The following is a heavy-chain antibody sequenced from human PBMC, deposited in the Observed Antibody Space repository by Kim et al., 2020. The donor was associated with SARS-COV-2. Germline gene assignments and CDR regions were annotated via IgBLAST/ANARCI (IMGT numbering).Heavy chain of an antibody. V-gene: IGHV4-61*01. J-gene: IGHJ5*02. D-gene: IGHD6-13*01. CDR3: ARVRPRKYSSSWGVNWFDP. Sequence: SETLSLTCTVSGGSVTTNYYWSWVRRPPGKGLEWIGYIYYSGTTKYNPSLKSRVTISVDTSKNQFSLRLSSVTAADTAVYYCARVRPRKYSSSWGVNWFDPWGLGTLVTVSS. CDR2: IYYSGTT. CDR1: GGSVTTNYY.